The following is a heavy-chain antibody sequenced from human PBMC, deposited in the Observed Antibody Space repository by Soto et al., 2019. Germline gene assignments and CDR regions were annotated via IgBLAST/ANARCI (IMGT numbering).Heavy chain of an antibody. CDR2: INHSGSS. J-gene: IGHJ4*02. CDR3: AGGEKNSSSWQIDY. V-gene: IGHV4-34*02. Sequence: QVQLQQWGAGLLKPSETLSLTCAVYGASFNDYYWPWVRQPPGKGLEWIGEINHSGSSNYNPSLKSHVTISVDTSKNQFSLKVTSLTAADTAVYFCAGGEKNSSSWQIDYWGLGSLVIVSS. D-gene: IGHD6-13*01. CDR1: GASFNDYY.